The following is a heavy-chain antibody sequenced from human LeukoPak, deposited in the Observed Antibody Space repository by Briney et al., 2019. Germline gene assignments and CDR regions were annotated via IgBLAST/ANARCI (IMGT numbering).Heavy chain of an antibody. CDR2: IYHSGIT. CDR1: GYSISSGYY. Sequence: PSETLSLTCAVSGYSISSGYYWGWIRPPPGKGLEWIATIYHSGITYYKTSLKSRVTISVDTSKNQFSLKLTSVTAADTAVYYCARVDLLRGVIVRGFDYWGQGTLVTVSS. D-gene: IGHD3-10*01. CDR3: ARVDLLRGVIVRGFDY. J-gene: IGHJ4*02. V-gene: IGHV4-38-2*01.